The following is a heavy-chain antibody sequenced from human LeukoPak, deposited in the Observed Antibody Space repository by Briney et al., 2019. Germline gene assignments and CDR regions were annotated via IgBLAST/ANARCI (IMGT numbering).Heavy chain of an antibody. V-gene: IGHV3-30*18. CDR3: AKGNSGSYLPLE. Sequence: GSLRLSCAASGFTVSSYGMHWVRQAPGKGLEWVAVISYDGSNKYYADSVKGRFTISRDNSKNTLYLQMNSLRAEDTAVYYCAKGNSGSYLPLEWGQGTLVTVSS. J-gene: IGHJ4*02. CDR2: ISYDGSNK. D-gene: IGHD3-10*01. CDR1: GFTVSSYG.